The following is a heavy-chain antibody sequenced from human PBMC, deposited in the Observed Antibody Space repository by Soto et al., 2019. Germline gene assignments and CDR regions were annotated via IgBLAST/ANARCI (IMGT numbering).Heavy chain of an antibody. CDR1: GFTFRNYK. V-gene: IGHV3-66*01. Sequence: GGSLRLSCEASGFTFRNYKMNWVRQAPGKGLEWVSAIYSGGSTYYADSVKGRFTISRDNSRNTLYLQMNSLRAEDTAVYFCARCDGSATYCFFFAYWGQGTPVTVSS. D-gene: IGHD3-10*01. CDR3: ARCDGSATYCFFFAY. CDR2: IYSGGST. J-gene: IGHJ4*02.